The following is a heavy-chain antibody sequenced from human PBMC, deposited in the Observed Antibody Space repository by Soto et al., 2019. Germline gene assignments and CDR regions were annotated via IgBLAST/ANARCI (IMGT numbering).Heavy chain of an antibody. CDR3: ARIKGYSDSRSLAFDI. Sequence: QVTLKESGPVLVKPTETLTLTCTVSGFSLSNARMGVSWIRQSPGKALEWLAHIFSSDDKSYSTFLKSRLTISKDTSKSQVVLTLTNMDPIDTATYYCARIKGYSDSRSLAFDIWGQGIMVTVSS. D-gene: IGHD4-17*01. CDR2: IFSSDDK. J-gene: IGHJ3*02. CDR1: GFSLSNARMG. V-gene: IGHV2-26*01.